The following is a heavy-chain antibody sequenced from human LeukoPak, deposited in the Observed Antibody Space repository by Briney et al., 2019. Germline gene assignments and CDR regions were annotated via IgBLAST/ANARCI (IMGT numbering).Heavy chain of an antibody. Sequence: GGSLRLSCAASGFTFSSYGMHWVRQAPGKGLEWVAVISYDGSNKYYADSVKGRFTISRDNSKNTLYLQMNSLRAEDTAVYYCARLLGTTDDAFDIWGQGTMVTVSS. J-gene: IGHJ3*02. V-gene: IGHV3-30*03. CDR2: ISYDGSNK. CDR1: GFTFSSYG. CDR3: ARLLGTTDDAFDI. D-gene: IGHD2/OR15-2a*01.